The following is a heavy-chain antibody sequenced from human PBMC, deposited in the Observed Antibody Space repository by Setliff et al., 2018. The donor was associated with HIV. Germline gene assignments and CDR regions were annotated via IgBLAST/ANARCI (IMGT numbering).Heavy chain of an antibody. Sequence: GSLRLSCAASGFTFSSYETNWVRQAPGKGLEWLSYISDSSTYTHYADSVRGRFTISRDDAKSSLYLQMYSLRAEDTAIYYCARDRASSAYYSHFDYWGQGNMVTVSS. D-gene: IGHD3-22*01. CDR2: ISDSSTYT. CDR3: ARDRASSAYYSHFDY. J-gene: IGHJ4*02. CDR1: GFTFSSYE. V-gene: IGHV3-21*05.